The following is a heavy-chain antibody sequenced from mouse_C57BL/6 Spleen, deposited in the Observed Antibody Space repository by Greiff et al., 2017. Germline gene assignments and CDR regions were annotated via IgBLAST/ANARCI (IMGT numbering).Heavy chain of an antibody. CDR3: ARGPFYYYGSSPYYYAMDY. D-gene: IGHD1-1*01. CDR1: GYTFTDYY. J-gene: IGHJ4*01. Sequence: EVQLQQSGPELVKPGASVKISCKASGYTFTDYYMNWVKQSHGKSLEWIGDINPNNGGTSYNQKFKGKATLTVDKSSSTAYMELRSLTSEDSAVYYCARGPFYYYGSSPYYYAMDYWGQGTSVTVSS. CDR2: INPNNGGT. V-gene: IGHV1-26*01.